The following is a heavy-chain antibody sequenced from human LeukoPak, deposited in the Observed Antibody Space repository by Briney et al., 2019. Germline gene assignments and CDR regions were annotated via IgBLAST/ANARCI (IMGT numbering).Heavy chain of an antibody. CDR1: GYTFTGYY. J-gene: IGHJ4*02. CDR2: ISAYNGNT. Sequence: ASVKVSCKASGYTFTGYYMHWVRQAPGQGLEWMGWISAYNGNTNYAQKLQGRVTMTTDTSTSTAYMELRSLRSDDTAVYYCARDPKVWFGELLNWGQGTLVTVSS. CDR3: ARDPKVWFGELLN. D-gene: IGHD3-10*01. V-gene: IGHV1-18*04.